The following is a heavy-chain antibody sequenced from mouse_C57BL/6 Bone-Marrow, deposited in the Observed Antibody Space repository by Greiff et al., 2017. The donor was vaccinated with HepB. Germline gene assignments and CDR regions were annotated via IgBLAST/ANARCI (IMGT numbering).Heavy chain of an antibody. J-gene: IGHJ4*01. CDR1: GFSFTSYA. V-gene: IGHV2-9-1*01. D-gene: IGHD1-1*01. Sequence: QVQLKESGPGLVAPSQSLSITCTVSGFSFTSYAISWVRQPPGKGLEWLGVIWTGGGTNYNSALKSRLSISKDNSKSQVFLKMNSLQTDDTARYYCARNYYGSSYLYYYAMDYWGQGTSVTVSS. CDR3: ARNYYGSSYLYYYAMDY. CDR2: IWTGGGT.